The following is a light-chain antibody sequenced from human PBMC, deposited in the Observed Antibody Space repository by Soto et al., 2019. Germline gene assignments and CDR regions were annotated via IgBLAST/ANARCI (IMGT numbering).Light chain of an antibody. J-gene: IGLJ1*01. CDR3: SSYRTYHTLEV. CDR2: DVS. CDR1: NTDFGGYNY. V-gene: IGLV2-14*03. Sequence: QSVLTQPDSVSGSPGESITISCTGTNTDFGGYNYVSWYQQHPGKAPKLVIYDVSSRPSGVSSRFSGSKSGYTASLTISGLQAEDDAHYYCSSYRTYHTLEVFGTGTKVTVL.